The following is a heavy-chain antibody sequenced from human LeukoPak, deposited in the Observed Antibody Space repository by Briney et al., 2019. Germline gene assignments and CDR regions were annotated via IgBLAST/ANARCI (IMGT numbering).Heavy chain of an antibody. V-gene: IGHV3-30*14. D-gene: IGHD5-12*01. Sequence: GGSLRLSCAASGFTFSSYVMHWVRQAPGKGLEWVAIISYDGSNEYYADSVRGRFTISRDNSKNTLYLQMNSLRAEDTAVYYCARGPSGYHNTGGQGTLVTVSS. J-gene: IGHJ4*02. CDR1: GFTFSSYV. CDR3: ARGPSGYHNT. CDR2: ISYDGSNE.